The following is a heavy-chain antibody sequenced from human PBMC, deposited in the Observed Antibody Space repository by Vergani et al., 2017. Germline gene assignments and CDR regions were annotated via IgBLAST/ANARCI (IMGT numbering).Heavy chain of an antibody. CDR2: IRSKAYGQAT. CDR1: GFTFGYYA. Sequence: EVQLVESGGDLVQPGRSLRLSCTASGFTFGYYAMDWFRQAPGQGVGWVGGIRSKAYGQATLYAASVKGRFTISRDDSKSIAYLLMTNLQTEDTAMYYCVRDQVTMLRGSDALDIWGQGTMVTVSS. V-gene: IGHV3-49*03. D-gene: IGHD3-10*01. CDR3: VRDQVTMLRGSDALDI. J-gene: IGHJ3*02.